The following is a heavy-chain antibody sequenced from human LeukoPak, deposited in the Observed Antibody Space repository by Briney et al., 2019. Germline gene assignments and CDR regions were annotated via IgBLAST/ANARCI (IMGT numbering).Heavy chain of an antibody. CDR1: GFTFSSYG. CDR2: ISYDGSNK. CDR3: AKEGAGGYNY. J-gene: IGHJ4*02. Sequence: GGSLRLSCAASGFTFSSYGMHWVRQAPGKGLEWVAVISYDGSNKYYADSVKGRFTISRDDSKNTLYLQMNSLRVEDTAVYFCAKEGAGGYNYWGQGTLVTVSS. D-gene: IGHD5-24*01. V-gene: IGHV3-30*18.